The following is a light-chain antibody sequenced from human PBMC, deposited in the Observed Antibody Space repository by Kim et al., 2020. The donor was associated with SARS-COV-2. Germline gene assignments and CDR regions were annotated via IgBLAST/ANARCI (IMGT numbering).Light chain of an antibody. CDR3: QQYDNPPS. Sequence: SASVGATVTNTCQASHDISNCLNWYQQTPGRAHKLLIYDASNLGTGVPSTFSGSGSETDFTLTISSLQPEDVAAYYCQQYDNPPSFGGGTKVDIK. V-gene: IGKV1-33*01. J-gene: IGKJ4*01. CDR1: HDISNC. CDR2: DAS.